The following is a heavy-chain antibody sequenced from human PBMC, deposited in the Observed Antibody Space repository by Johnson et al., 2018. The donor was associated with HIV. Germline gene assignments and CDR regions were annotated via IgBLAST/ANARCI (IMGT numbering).Heavy chain of an antibody. CDR3: VKDIRNRSSSPRGAFDL. CDR1: GFTFSSYW. D-gene: IGHD6-13*01. CDR2: ISSSGSTI. Sequence: EMQLVESGGALVQPGGSLRLSCAASGFTFSSYWMHWVRQAPGKGLEWVSAISSSGSTIYYADSVKGRFTISRDNAKNSLYLQMNSLRAEDTAVYYCVKDIRNRSSSPRGAFDLWGQGTMVAVSS. V-gene: IGHV3-48*04. J-gene: IGHJ3*01.